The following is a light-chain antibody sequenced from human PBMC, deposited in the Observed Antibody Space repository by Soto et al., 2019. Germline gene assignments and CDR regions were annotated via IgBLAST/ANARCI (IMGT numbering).Light chain of an antibody. J-gene: IGKJ1*01. CDR1: QSISSW. CDR3: QHYNSYSEE. CDR2: DAS. Sequence: DIQMTQSPSTLSASVVYIVTITFRASQSISSWLAWYQQKPGKAPKLLIYDASSLESGVPSRFSGSGSGTEFTLTISSLQPDDFATYYCQHYNSYSEEFGQGTKVDIK. V-gene: IGKV1-5*01.